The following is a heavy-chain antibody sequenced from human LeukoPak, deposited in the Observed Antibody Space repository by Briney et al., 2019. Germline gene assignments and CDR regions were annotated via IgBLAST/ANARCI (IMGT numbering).Heavy chain of an antibody. V-gene: IGHV3-48*04. D-gene: IGHD5-18*01. CDR3: AKALTPDTAMVNYYGMDV. Sequence: SGGSLRLSCAASGFTFSSYSMNWVRQAPGKGLEWVSYISSSSSTIYYADSVKGRFTISRDNAKSSLYLQMNSLRAEDTAVYYCAKALTPDTAMVNYYGMDVWGQGTTVTVSS. CDR1: GFTFSSYS. CDR2: ISSSSSTI. J-gene: IGHJ6*02.